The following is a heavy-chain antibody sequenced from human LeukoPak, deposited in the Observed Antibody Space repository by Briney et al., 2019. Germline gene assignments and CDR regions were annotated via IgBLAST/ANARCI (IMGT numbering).Heavy chain of an antibody. V-gene: IGHV1-69*04. CDR2: IIPTLGIV. D-gene: IGHD6-19*01. Sequence: ASVKVSCKASGGTFSSYAISWVRQAPGQGLEWMGRIIPTLGIVNYAQKFQGRVTITADKSTSTAYMELSSLRSEDTAVYYCARRAVAGPSFDYWGQGTLVTVSS. CDR1: GGTFSSYA. CDR3: ARRAVAGPSFDY. J-gene: IGHJ4*02.